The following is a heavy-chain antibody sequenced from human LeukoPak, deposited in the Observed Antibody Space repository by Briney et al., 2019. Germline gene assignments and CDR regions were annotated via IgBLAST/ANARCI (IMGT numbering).Heavy chain of an antibody. V-gene: IGHV1-69*04. D-gene: IGHD3-3*01. J-gene: IGHJ6*02. CDR1: GGTFSSYA. Sequence: ASVKVSCKASGGTFSSYAISWVRQAPGQGLEWMGRIIPILGIANYAQKFQGRVTLARDTSIGTAYMELSSLRSEDTAVYYCARGPILGVTTRGYGRDVWPKGLRPPSL. CDR3: ARGPILGVTTRGYGRDV. CDR2: IIPILGIA.